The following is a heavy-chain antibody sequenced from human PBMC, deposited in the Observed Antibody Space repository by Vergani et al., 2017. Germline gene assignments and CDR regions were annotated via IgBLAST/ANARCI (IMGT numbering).Heavy chain of an antibody. V-gene: IGHV5-10-1*01. CDR1: GYSFTSYW. D-gene: IGHD3-10*01. CDR2: IDPSDSYT. Sequence: EVHLVQSGAEVKKPGESLKISCKGSGYSFTSYWISWVRQMPGKGLEWMGRIDPSDSYTNYSPSFQGHVTISADKSISTAYLQWSSLKASDTAMYYCARRGSYGSGSPYYYYMDVWGKGTTVTVSS. CDR3: ARRGSYGSGSPYYYYMDV. J-gene: IGHJ6*03.